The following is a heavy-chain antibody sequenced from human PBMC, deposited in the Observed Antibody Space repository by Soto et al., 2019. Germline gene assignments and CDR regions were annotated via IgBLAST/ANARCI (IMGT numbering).Heavy chain of an antibody. D-gene: IGHD4-17*01. CDR3: AKNYGDYAGFDYFDY. J-gene: IGHJ4*02. Sequence: PGGSLRLSCAASGFTFSDYYMSWIRQAPGKGLEWVSYISSSGSTIYYADSVKGRFTISRDNAKNSLYLQMNSLRAEDTAVYFCAKNYGDYAGFDYFDYWGQGTLVTVSS. CDR1: GFTFSDYY. CDR2: ISSSGSTI. V-gene: IGHV3-11*01.